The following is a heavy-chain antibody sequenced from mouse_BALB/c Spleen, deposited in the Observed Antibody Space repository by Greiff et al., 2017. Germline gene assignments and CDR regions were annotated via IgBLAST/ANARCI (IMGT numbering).Heavy chain of an antibody. V-gene: IGHV1-18*01. D-gene: IGHD2-4*01. CDR3: ASTMITTRWFAY. J-gene: IGHJ3*01. Sequence: VQLQQSGPELVKPGASVKIPCKASGYTFTDCNMDWVKQSHGKSLEWIGDINPNNGGTIYNQKFKGKATLTVDKSSSTAYMELRSLTSEDTAVYYCASTMITTRWFAYWGQGTLVTVSA. CDR2: INPNNGGT. CDR1: GYTFTDCN.